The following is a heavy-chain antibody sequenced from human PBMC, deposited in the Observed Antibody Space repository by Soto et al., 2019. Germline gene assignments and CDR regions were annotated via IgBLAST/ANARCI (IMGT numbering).Heavy chain of an antibody. Sequence: SETLSLTCTVSGGSISSYYWSWIRQPPGKGLEWIGYIYYSGSTNYNPSLKSRVTISVDTSKNQFSLKLSSVTAADTAVYYCARETALWFGELLIGYFDYWGQGTLVTVSS. V-gene: IGHV4-59*01. CDR1: GGSISSYY. J-gene: IGHJ4*02. D-gene: IGHD3-10*01. CDR2: IYYSGST. CDR3: ARETALWFGELLIGYFDY.